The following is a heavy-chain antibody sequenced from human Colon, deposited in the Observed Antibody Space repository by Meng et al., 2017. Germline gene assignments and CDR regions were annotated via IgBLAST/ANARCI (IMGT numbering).Heavy chain of an antibody. Sequence: GESLKISCAASGFTFSSYWMSWVRQAPGKGLEWVAHIKQDGSGEYYVDSVKGRFTISRDNAKNSLSLQMNSLRAEDTAVYYCTRGGVAGSFDYWGQGTLVTVSS. V-gene: IGHV3-7*01. CDR1: GFTFSSYW. CDR3: TRGGVAGSFDY. CDR2: IKQDGSGE. J-gene: IGHJ4*02. D-gene: IGHD6-19*01.